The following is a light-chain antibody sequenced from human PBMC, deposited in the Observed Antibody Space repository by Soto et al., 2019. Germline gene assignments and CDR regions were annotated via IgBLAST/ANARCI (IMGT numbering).Light chain of an antibody. J-gene: IGLJ1*01. V-gene: IGLV1-44*01. CDR3: AAWDDSQNGRV. Sequence: QSVLTQPPSASGTSGQRVTISCSGSNSNIGSNTVNWYQQLPGTAPKLLIYYDNLRPSGVPDRISGSKSGTSASLAISGLQSDDEADYYCAAWDDSQNGRVFGTGTKLTV. CDR1: NSNIGSNT. CDR2: YDN.